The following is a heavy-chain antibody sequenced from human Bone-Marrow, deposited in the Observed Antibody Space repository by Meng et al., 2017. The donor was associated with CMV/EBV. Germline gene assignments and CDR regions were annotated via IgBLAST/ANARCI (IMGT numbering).Heavy chain of an antibody. D-gene: IGHD6-13*01. Sequence: SETLSLTCAVYGGSFSGYYRSWIRQPPGKGLEWIGEINHSGSTNYNPSLKSRVTISVDTSKNQFSLKLSSVTAADTAVYYCARSFIAAADRFDPWGQGTLVTVSS. V-gene: IGHV4-34*01. CDR1: GGSFSGYY. CDR2: INHSGST. CDR3: ARSFIAAADRFDP. J-gene: IGHJ5*02.